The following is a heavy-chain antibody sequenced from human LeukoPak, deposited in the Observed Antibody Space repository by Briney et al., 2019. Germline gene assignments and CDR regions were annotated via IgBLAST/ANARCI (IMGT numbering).Heavy chain of an antibody. CDR1: GGSVSSVSYY. Sequence: PSETLSLTCTVSGGSVSSVSYYWSWIRQPPGKGLEWIGYIYYSGSSSYNPALKSRVTISLDTSKNQFSLKLSSVTAADTAIYYCARGGDWLFDYWGQGILVTVSS. J-gene: IGHJ4*02. V-gene: IGHV4-61*01. CDR2: IYYSGSS. CDR3: ARGGDWLFDY. D-gene: IGHD2-21*02.